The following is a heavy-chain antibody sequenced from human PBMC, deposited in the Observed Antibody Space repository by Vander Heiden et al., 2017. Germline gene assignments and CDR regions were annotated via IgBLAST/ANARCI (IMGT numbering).Heavy chain of an antibody. Sequence: QVQLQESGPGLVKPSETLSLTCTVSGGSISPYYWSWIRQPPGKELEWVGYIYHSGATNYNPSLEVRGTISLDASKNQLSLTLRSVTAADTAVYYCARSCTSTSCYPDPNWFDPWGQGTLVTVSS. D-gene: IGHD2-2*01. CDR3: ARSCTSTSCYPDPNWFDP. CDR2: IYHSGAT. J-gene: IGHJ5*02. CDR1: GGSISPYY. V-gene: IGHV4-59*01.